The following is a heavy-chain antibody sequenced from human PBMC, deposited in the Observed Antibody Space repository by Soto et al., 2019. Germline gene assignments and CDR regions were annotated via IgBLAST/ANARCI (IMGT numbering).Heavy chain of an antibody. V-gene: IGHV1-18*01. D-gene: IGHD1-1*01. J-gene: IGHJ4*02. CDR3: ARGRYGDY. CDR1: GYAFTTYG. CDR2: ISAHHGNT. Sequence: QVHLVQSGPEVKKPGASVKVSCKGSGYAFTTYGITWVRQAPGQGLEWMGWISAHHGNTNYAQKREGRVTVTRDTSTSTAYMELRSLRSDDTAVYYCARGRYGDYWGQGALVTVSS.